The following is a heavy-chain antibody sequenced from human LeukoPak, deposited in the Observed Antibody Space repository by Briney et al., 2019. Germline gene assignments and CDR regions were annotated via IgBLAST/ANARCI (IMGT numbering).Heavy chain of an antibody. J-gene: IGHJ4*02. Sequence: TGGSLRLSCAASGFTFSSYAMTWVRQAPGKGLEWVSAISASGGSTYYADSVKGRFTISRDNSKNTLYLQMNSLRAEDTAVYYCAKAIYSSSWQVFDYWGQGNLVTVSS. CDR1: GFTFSSYA. CDR2: ISASGGST. V-gene: IGHV3-23*01. CDR3: AKAIYSSSWQVFDY. D-gene: IGHD6-13*01.